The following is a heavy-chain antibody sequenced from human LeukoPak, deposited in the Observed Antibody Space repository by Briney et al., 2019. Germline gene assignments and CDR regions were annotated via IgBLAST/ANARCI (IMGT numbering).Heavy chain of an antibody. CDR3: ARMDCSSTSCYRYYYGMDV. D-gene: IGHD2-2*01. V-gene: IGHV1-2*02. J-gene: IGHJ6*02. CDR2: INPNSGGT. CDR1: GYTFTGYY. Sequence: ASVKVSCKASGYTFTGYYIHWVRQAPGQGLEWVGWINPNSGGTDYVQKFQGRVTMTRDTSISTAYMELSRLSYDDTAVYYCARMDCSSTSCYRYYYGMDVWGQGTTVTVSS.